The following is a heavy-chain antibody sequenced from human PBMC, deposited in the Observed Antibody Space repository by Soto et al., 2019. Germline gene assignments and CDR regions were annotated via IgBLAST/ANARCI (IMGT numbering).Heavy chain of an antibody. J-gene: IGHJ5*02. CDR2: IYYSGST. CDR1: GASITSGGYY. V-gene: IGHV4-31*03. CDR3: TRSIHH. Sequence: QVQLQESGPGLVKPSQTLSLTCTVSGASITSGGYYWSWSRQHPGKGREWIGYIYYSGSTYSNPSPQSRVTISVDTSTNQFPLKLSSVTAADTAVYYCTRSIHHWGQGTLVTVSS.